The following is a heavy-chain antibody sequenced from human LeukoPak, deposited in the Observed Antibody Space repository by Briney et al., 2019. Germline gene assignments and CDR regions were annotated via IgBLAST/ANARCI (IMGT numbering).Heavy chain of an antibody. V-gene: IGHV2-5*02. Sequence: SGPTLVKPTETLTLTCTFSGSSLNTSGVGVGWIRQPPGKVLEWLALISRDDDKRYSPSLKSRLTITKDTSKNQVALTLANLDPVDTATYYCAHTGSAHGDDWFDPWGQGSLVTVSS. CDR1: GSSLNTSGVG. J-gene: IGHJ5*02. CDR2: ISRDDDK. D-gene: IGHD7-27*01. CDR3: AHTGSAHGDDWFDP.